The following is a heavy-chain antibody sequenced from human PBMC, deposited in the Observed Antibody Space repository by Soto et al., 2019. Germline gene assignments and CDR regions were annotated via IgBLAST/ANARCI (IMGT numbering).Heavy chain of an antibody. CDR2: ISSSSSYI. J-gene: IGHJ3*02. CDR3: ARPLDPLSSWFAFDI. D-gene: IGHD3-9*01. Sequence: VGSLRLSCAASGFTFSSYSMNWVRQAPGKGLEWVSSISSSSSYIYYADSVKGRFTISRDNAKNSLYLQMNSLRAEDTAVYYCARPLDPLSSWFAFDIWGQGTMVTVSS. CDR1: GFTFSSYS. V-gene: IGHV3-21*01.